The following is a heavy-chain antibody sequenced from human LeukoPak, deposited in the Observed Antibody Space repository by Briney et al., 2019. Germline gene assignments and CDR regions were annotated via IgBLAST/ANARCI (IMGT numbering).Heavy chain of an antibody. J-gene: IGHJ5*02. V-gene: IGHV4-59*01. Sequence: TSETLSLTCTVSGGSLSSYYWTWIRQPPGKGLEWIGYIYYSGRTNYNPSLKSRVTISVDTSKNQFSLNLSSVTSADTAVYYCARDTYYYDSSGYWWFEPWGQGTLVTVSS. CDR1: GGSLSSYY. D-gene: IGHD3-22*01. CDR3: ARDTYYYDSSGYWWFEP. CDR2: IYYSGRT.